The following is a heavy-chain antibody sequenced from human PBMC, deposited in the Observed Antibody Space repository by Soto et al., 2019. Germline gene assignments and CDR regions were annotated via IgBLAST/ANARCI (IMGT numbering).Heavy chain of an antibody. Sequence: GGSLRLSCAASGFSFSDTWMSWVRQAPGKGLEWVGRIKSRAAGGAADYAAPVKGRFTISRDDSANTLYLQMNSLISEDTAMYYCVALWTDNWGQGTPVTVSS. CDR3: VALWTDN. CDR1: GFSFSDTW. V-gene: IGHV3-15*01. J-gene: IGHJ4*02. CDR2: IKSRAAGGAA. D-gene: IGHD5-12*01.